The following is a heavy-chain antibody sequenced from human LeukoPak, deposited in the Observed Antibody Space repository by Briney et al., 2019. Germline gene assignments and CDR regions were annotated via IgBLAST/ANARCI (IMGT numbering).Heavy chain of an antibody. J-gene: IGHJ6*02. CDR2: IYYSGST. CDR3: ARGRNYYDSSGYLYGLDV. V-gene: IGHV4-59*12. D-gene: IGHD3-22*01. CDR1: GGSISGYY. Sequence: SETLSLTCTVSGGSISGYYWSWIRQPPGKGLEWIGYIYYSGSTNYNPSLESRVIISVDTSKNQLSLKLSSVTAADAAVYYCARGRNYYDSSGYLYGLDVWGQGTTVTVSS.